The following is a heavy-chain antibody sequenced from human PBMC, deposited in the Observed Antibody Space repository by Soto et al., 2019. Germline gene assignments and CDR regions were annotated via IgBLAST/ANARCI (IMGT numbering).Heavy chain of an antibody. J-gene: IGHJ4*02. D-gene: IGHD3-9*01. V-gene: IGHV1-69*13. CDR1: GGTFSSYA. CDR2: IIPIFGTA. CDR3: ARTHDTRYYFDY. Sequence: ASVKVSCKASGGTFSSYAISWVRQAPGQGLEWMGGIIPIFGTANYAQKFQGRVTITADESTSTAYMELSSLRSEDTAVYYCARTHDTRYYFDYWGQGTLVTVSS.